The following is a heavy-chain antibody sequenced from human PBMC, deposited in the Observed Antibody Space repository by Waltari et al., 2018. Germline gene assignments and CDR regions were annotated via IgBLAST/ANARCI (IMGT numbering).Heavy chain of an antibody. V-gene: IGHV4-39*07. CDR1: GGSITSSTYY. CDR2: THYSGST. CDR3: ARESGRDYYLDS. J-gene: IGHJ4*02. Sequence: QLHLQESGPGLVKLSETLSLTCTVSGGSITSSTYYWGWIRQSPGMGLEWIGITHYSGSTHYSPSLKSRVTISVDTSRNQFSLKLSSVTAADTAIYYCARESGRDYYLDSWGQGTLVTVSS. D-gene: IGHD3-10*01.